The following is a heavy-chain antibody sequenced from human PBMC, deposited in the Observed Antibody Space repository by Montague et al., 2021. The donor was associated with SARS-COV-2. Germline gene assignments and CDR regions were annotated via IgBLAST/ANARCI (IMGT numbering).Heavy chain of an antibody. V-gene: IGHV4-59*01. CDR1: GGSINNYY. J-gene: IGHJ4*02. Sequence: SETLSLTCTVSGGSINNYYWGWIRQPPGKALEYIAYISEIGSTNHNPSLKSRVTISVDPSRNQFSLDVNSVTAADTAVYYCARLQGGRRFMDYWGQGTLVTVPS. CDR2: ISEIGST. CDR3: ARLQGGRRFMDY. D-gene: IGHD5-12*01.